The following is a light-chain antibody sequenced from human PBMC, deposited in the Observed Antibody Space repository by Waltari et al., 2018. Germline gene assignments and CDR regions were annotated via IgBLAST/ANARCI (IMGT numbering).Light chain of an antibody. CDR3: QQRSNLFT. J-gene: IGKJ3*01. Sequence: TQSPSSLSASVGDRVTITCRASQSVGNYLAWYQQKPGQAPRLLIYDASYRATGTPGRFSGSGSETDFTLTISSLEPEDSAVYYCQQRSNLFTFGPGTKVHIK. V-gene: IGKV3-11*01. CDR2: DAS. CDR1: QSVGNY.